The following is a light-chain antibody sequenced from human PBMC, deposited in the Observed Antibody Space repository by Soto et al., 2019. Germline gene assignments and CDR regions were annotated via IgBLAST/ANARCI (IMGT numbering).Light chain of an antibody. J-gene: IGKJ5*01. V-gene: IGKV1-33*01. CDR3: QQYDNLPLI. CDR2: DAS. Sequence: DIQMTQSPSSVSASVGDTVTVSCRASQVISSWLAWYQQKPGKAPKLLIYDASSLETGVPSRFSGSGSGTDFTLTISSLQPEDFATYYCQQYDNLPLIFGQGTRLEIK. CDR1: QVISSW.